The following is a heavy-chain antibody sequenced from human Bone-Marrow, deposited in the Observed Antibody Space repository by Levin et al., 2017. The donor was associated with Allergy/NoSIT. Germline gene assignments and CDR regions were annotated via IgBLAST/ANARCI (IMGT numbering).Heavy chain of an antibody. CDR2: INPNSGNT. J-gene: IGHJ5*02. CDR3: ARGDCYSGSCYGPDWLDP. Sequence: ASVKVSCKTSGYTFTSYNVYWVRQAPGQGLEWMGYINPNSGNTGYAQKFQGRVSMTRNSSISTAYVELSGLKFEDTAIYYCARGDCYSGSCYGPDWLDPWGQGTQVTVSS. D-gene: IGHD2/OR15-2a*01. CDR1: GYTFTSYN. V-gene: IGHV1-8*01.